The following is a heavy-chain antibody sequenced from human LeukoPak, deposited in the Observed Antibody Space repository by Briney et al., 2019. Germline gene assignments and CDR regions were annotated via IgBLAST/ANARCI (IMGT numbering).Heavy chain of an antibody. V-gene: IGHV1-2*06. CDR2: INPNSGGT. D-gene: IGHD6-25*01. CDR1: GYTFTGYY. J-gene: IGHJ3*02. Sequence: GASVKVSCKVSGYTFTGYYMHWVRQAPGQGLEWMGRINPNSGGTNYAQKFQGRVTMTRDTSISTAYMELSRLRSDDKAVYYCARGRLDYDAFDIWGQGTMVTVSS. CDR3: ARGRLDYDAFDI.